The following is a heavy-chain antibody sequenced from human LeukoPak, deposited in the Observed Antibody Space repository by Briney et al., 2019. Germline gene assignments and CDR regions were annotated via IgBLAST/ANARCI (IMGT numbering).Heavy chain of an antibody. J-gene: IGHJ4*02. D-gene: IGHD7-27*01. CDR2: IYYSGST. Sequence: PSETLSLTCTVSGGSIRSAGYSWYWIRQFPGKGLEWIGYIYYSGSTAYNPSLKSRITISLDTSENQFSLNLTSVTAADTAVYFCARDGATGVLDHWGQGTLATVSS. CDR3: ARDGATGVLDH. CDR1: GGSIRSAGYS. V-gene: IGHV4-31*03.